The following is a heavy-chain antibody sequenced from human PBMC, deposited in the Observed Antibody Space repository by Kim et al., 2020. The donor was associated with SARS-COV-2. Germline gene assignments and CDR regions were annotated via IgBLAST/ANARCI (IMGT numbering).Heavy chain of an antibody. CDR3: ATGEYSGYDCAY. J-gene: IGHJ4*02. CDR1: GFRFSSYN. V-gene: IGHV3-21*04. D-gene: IGHD5-12*01. CDR2: ISGSSSYI. Sequence: GGSLRLSCAASGFRFSSYNMNWARQAPGKGLEWVSAISGSSSYIYYADSMKGRFTISRDNAKNSLYLQMNSLRVEDTAIYYCATGEYSGYDCAYWGQGTLVTVSS.